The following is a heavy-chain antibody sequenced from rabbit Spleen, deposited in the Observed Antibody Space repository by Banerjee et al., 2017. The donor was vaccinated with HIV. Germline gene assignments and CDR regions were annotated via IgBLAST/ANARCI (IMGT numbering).Heavy chain of an antibody. CDR1: GFSFSDRDV. J-gene: IGHJ4*01. CDR2: INTYTTNA. Sequence: QEQLVEYGGGLVKTQGSLTLTCKASGFSFSDRDVMCWVRQAPGKGLQWIAFINTYTTNAVYATWSIGRFTISRTSSTSVTLRMTSLTASDTATYFCARDLPSVVGWNFNLWGPGTLVTVS. D-gene: IGHD1-1*01. V-gene: IGHV1S45*01. CDR3: ARDLPSVVGWNFNL.